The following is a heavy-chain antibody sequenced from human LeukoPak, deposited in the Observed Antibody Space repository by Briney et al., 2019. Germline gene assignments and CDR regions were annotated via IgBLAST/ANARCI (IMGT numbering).Heavy chain of an antibody. CDR2: IYSGGST. J-gene: IGHJ4*02. V-gene: IGHV3-53*01. D-gene: IGHD3-22*01. CDR1: GFTVSSNY. CDR3: ARSYYYESSGYYYFDY. Sequence: GGSLRLSCAASGFTVSSNYMSWVRQAQGKGLEWVSTIYSGGSTYYADSVKGRFTISRDNSKNTLYLQMNSLRAEDTAVYYCARSYYYESSGYYYFDYWGQGTLVTVSS.